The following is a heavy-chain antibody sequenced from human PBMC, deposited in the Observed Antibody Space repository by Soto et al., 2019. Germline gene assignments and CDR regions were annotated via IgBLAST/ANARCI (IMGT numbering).Heavy chain of an antibody. Sequence: GGSLRLSCAASGFTFSGYYMSWIRQAPGKGLEWVSAISGSGGSTYYADSVKGRFTISRDNSKNTLYLQMNSLRAEDTAVYYCAKQAGSYYRNDAFDIWGQGTMVTVSS. D-gene: IGHD3-10*01. CDR2: ISGSGGST. CDR3: AKQAGSYYRNDAFDI. CDR1: GFTFSGYY. V-gene: IGHV3-23*01. J-gene: IGHJ3*02.